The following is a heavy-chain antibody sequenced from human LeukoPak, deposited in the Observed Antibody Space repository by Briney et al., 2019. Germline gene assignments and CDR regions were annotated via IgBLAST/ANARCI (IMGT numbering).Heavy chain of an antibody. Sequence: GGSLRLSCAASGFTFSSYSMNWVRQAPGKGLEWVSVIYSGGSTYYADSVKGRFTISRDNSKNTLYLQMNSLRAEDTAVYYCARVKAAAGTLGAFDIWGQGTMVTVSS. CDR1: GFTFSSYS. D-gene: IGHD6-13*01. CDR2: IYSGGST. V-gene: IGHV3-53*01. CDR3: ARVKAAAGTLGAFDI. J-gene: IGHJ3*02.